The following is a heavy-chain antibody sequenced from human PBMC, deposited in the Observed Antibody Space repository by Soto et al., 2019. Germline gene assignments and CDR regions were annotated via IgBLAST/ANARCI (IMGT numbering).Heavy chain of an antibody. J-gene: IGHJ4*02. CDR1: GGSISSGGYY. Sequence: PSETLSLTCTVSGGSISSGGYYWSWIRQHPGKGLEWIGYIYYSGSTYYNPSLKSRVTISVDTSKNQFSLKLSSVTAADTAVYYCARVWGSYCSSTSCYAVEGFDYWGQGTLVTAPQ. D-gene: IGHD2-2*01. V-gene: IGHV4-31*03. CDR2: IYYSGST. CDR3: ARVWGSYCSSTSCYAVEGFDY.